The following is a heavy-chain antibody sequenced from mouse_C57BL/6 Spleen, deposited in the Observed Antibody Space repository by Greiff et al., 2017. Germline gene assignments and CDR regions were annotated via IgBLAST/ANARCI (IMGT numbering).Heavy chain of an antibody. Sequence: QVQLQQSGAELVRPGASVTLSCKASGYTFTDYEMHWVKQTPVHGLEWIGAIDPETGGPAYNQKFKGKAILTADKSSSTAYMELRSLTSEDSAVYYCTRSTEYYFDYWGQGTTLTVSS. CDR2: IDPETGGP. CDR3: TRSTEYYFDY. CDR1: GYTFTDYE. J-gene: IGHJ2*01. V-gene: IGHV1-15*01. D-gene: IGHD4-1*02.